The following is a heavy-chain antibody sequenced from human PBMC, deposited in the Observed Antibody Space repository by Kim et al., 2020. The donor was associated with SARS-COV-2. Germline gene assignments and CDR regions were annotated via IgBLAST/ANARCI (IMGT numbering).Heavy chain of an antibody. Sequence: SPSFQGQVTISADKSISTAYLQWSSLKASDTAMYYCARQEGLDGYSPFDYWGQGTLVTVSS. CDR3: ARQEGLDGYSPFDY. V-gene: IGHV5-51*01. D-gene: IGHD4-4*01. J-gene: IGHJ4*02.